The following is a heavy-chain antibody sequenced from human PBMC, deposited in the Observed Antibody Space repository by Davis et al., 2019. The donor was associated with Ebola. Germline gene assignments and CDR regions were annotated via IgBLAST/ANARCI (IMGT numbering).Heavy chain of an antibody. CDR2: ISSGGTTT. V-gene: IGHV3-48*02. CDR3: AREGYTGYVRISGSYYADY. CDR1: GFTFSDYS. D-gene: IGHD5-12*01. J-gene: IGHJ4*02. Sequence: GESLKISCAASGFTFSDYSMSWVRQAPGKGLEWLSYISSGGTTTYYADSVRSRFSSSRDNAKSSVYLQLSSLTDEDTAVYYCAREGYTGYVRISGSYYADYWGQGTLVTVSS.